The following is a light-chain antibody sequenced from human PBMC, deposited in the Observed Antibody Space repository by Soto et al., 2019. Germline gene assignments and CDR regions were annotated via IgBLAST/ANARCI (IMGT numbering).Light chain of an antibody. CDR3: ETWDSHTPI. J-gene: IGLJ1*01. V-gene: IGLV4-60*02. Sequence: QPVLTQSSSASASLGASVKLTCTLSSGHRNYIMAWQQQQPGKAPRYLMKREGSGSYNKGSGVPDRFSGCSSGADRYHTISHLQYDDEADYYCETWDSHTPIFGPGTNVTVL. CDR1: SGHRNYI. CDR2: REGSGSY.